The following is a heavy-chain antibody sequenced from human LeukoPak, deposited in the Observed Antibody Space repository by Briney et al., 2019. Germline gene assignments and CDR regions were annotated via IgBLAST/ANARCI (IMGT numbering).Heavy chain of an antibody. D-gene: IGHD3-3*01. Sequence: AGGSLRLSCAASGFTFSSYGMHWVRQAPGKGLEWVPFIRYDGSNKYYADSVKGRFTISRDNSKNTLYLQMNSLRAEDTAVYYCAKEYYDFWSGYYQFDYWGQGTLVTVSS. CDR1: GFTFSSYG. CDR2: IRYDGSNK. V-gene: IGHV3-30*02. CDR3: AKEYYDFWSGYYQFDY. J-gene: IGHJ4*02.